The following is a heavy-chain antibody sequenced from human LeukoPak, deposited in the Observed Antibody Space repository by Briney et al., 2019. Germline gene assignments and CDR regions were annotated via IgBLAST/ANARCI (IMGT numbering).Heavy chain of an antibody. J-gene: IGHJ3*01. D-gene: IGHD2/OR15-2a*01. CDR2: TTRSGTI. Sequence: SETLSLTCEVYGESLSGYYWSWIRQSPGKGLERIGETTRSGTIVYNPSLKSRSTISVEMSKNQVSLNLSSVTAADTAVYYCARGHTWLGLVLRVAFDLWGQGTMVTVSS. V-gene: IGHV4-34*01. CDR1: GESLSGYY. CDR3: ARGHTWLGLVLRVAFDL.